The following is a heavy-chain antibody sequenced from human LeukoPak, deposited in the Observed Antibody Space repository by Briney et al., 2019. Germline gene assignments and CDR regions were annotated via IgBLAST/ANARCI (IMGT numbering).Heavy chain of an antibody. CDR2: TYYRSKWYN. D-gene: IGHD6-13*01. J-gene: IGHJ6*02. CDR1: GDSVSSNSAA. CDR3: ARDEALIAAAGVYYGMDV. Sequence: SQTLSLTCAISGDSVSSNSAAWNWIRQSPSRGLEWLGRTYYRSKWYNDYAVSVKSRITINPDTSKNQFSLQLNSVTPEDTAVYYCARDEALIAAAGVYYGMDVWGQRTTDTVSS. V-gene: IGHV6-1*01.